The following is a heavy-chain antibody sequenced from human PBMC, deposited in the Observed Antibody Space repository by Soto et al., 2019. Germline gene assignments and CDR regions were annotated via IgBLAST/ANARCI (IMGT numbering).Heavy chain of an antibody. Sequence: QVQLVQSGAEVKKPGASVKVSCKASGYTFTSYAMHWVRQAPGQRLEWMGWINAGNGNTKYSQKFRGRVTITRDTSASTAYMELSSLRSEDTAVYYCARVGGGMWLRFDYWGQGTLVTVSS. J-gene: IGHJ4*02. CDR1: GYTFTSYA. CDR2: INAGNGNT. D-gene: IGHD5-12*01. CDR3: ARVGGGMWLRFDY. V-gene: IGHV1-3*01.